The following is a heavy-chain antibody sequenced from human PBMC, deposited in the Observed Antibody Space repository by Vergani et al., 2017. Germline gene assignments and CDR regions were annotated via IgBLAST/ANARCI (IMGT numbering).Heavy chain of an antibody. V-gene: IGHV3-30*18. D-gene: IGHD2-2*02. J-gene: IGHJ4*02. CDR2: ISYDGSNK. CDR3: AKDKDCSSTSCYTAIRDY. Sequence: QVQLVESGGGVVQPGRSLRLSCAASGFTFSSYGMHWVRQAPGKGLAWVAVISYDGSNKYYADSVKGRFTISRDNSKNTLYLQMNSLRAEDTAVYYCAKDKDCSSTSCYTAIRDYWGQGTLVTVSS. CDR1: GFTFSSYG.